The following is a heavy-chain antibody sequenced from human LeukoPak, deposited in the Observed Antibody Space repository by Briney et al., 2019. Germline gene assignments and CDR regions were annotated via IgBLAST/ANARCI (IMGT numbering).Heavy chain of an antibody. V-gene: IGHV3-21*01. CDR1: GFTFSSYS. CDR3: ARDRYCSSTSCYTGLFYYYYYMDV. J-gene: IGHJ6*03. Sequence: PGGSLRLSCAASGFTFSSYSMNWVRQAPGKGLEWVSSISRSSSYIYYADSVKGRFTISRDNAKNSLYLQMNSLRAEDTAVYYCARDRYCSSTSCYTGLFYYYYYMDVWGKGTTVTVSS. CDR2: ISRSSSYI. D-gene: IGHD2-2*02.